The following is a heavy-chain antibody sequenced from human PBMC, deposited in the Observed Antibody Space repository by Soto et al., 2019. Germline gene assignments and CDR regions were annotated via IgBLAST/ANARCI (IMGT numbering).Heavy chain of an antibody. D-gene: IGHD3-16*02. CDR1: GFTRIMSA. V-gene: IGHV3-23*01. CDR3: AKDRGIIVKAGDAFDV. Sequence: GALRGSCASPGFTRIMSAVNWVRQAPGKGLEWVSYISDSGDRTYYADSVKGRFTISRDRSKNTVSLQMDSLRAEDTAVYYCAKDRGIIVKAGDAFDVWGQGTRVT. J-gene: IGHJ3*01. CDR2: ISDSGDRT.